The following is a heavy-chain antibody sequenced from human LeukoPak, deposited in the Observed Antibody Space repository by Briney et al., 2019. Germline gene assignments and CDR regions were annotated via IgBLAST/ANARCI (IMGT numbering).Heavy chain of an antibody. CDR2: ISHSGDT. J-gene: IGHJ6*02. D-gene: IGHD4-17*01. CDR1: GDSFRGYY. Sequence: SEILSLTCDVSGDSFRGYYWTWVRQSPGKGLEWIGHISHSGDTNYSPSLTSRVSISIDTSKNQFSLKLTSVTAADTAVYYCAREDYGDYGSFYYYGMDVWGQGTTVTVSS. V-gene: IGHV4-34*01. CDR3: AREDYGDYGSFYYYGMDV.